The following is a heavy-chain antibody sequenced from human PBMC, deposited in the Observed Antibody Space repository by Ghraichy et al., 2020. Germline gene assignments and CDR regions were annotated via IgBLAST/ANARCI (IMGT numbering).Heavy chain of an antibody. D-gene: IGHD6-19*01. CDR2: INAGNGNT. V-gene: IGHV1-3*01. J-gene: IGHJ4*02. CDR3: ARDLPPPGWYTTGAGDY. CDR1: GYTFRSYN. Sequence: ASVKVSCKASGYTFRSYNMHWVRQAPGQRFEWIGWINAGNGNTEYSEKFQGRVTITRAPSASTAYLELSSLRSEDTAFYYCARDLPPPGWYTTGAGDYWGQGTLVTVSS.